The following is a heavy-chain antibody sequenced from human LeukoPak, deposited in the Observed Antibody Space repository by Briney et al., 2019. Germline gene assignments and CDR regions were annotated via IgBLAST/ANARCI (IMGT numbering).Heavy chain of an antibody. CDR1: GLTFSDYS. Sequence: GGSLRLSCVASGLTFSDYSINWVRRAPGKGLEWVSSIILTSTSIYYADAVRGRFTISRDNAKSSLYLQMDSLRAEDTAVYYCVRLRRNSDRSYYYYYYDSWGQGILVTVSS. CDR2: IILTSTSI. V-gene: IGHV3-21*01. CDR3: VRLRRNSDRSYYYYYYDS. D-gene: IGHD3-10*01. J-gene: IGHJ5*01.